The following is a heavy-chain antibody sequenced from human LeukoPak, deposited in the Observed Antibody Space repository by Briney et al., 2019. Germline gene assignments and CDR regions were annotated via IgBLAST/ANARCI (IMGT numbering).Heavy chain of an antibody. Sequence: GGSLRLSCTASGFPFIEYSMNWVRQAPGKGLEWISYIGIDSGNTKYADSVRGRFTISTDKAKNSLYLQMNSLRVEDTAVYYCARGHNYAFDNWGQGTLVSVAS. J-gene: IGHJ4*02. CDR3: ARGHNYAFDN. D-gene: IGHD1-1*01. CDR1: GFPFIEYS. V-gene: IGHV3-48*01. CDR2: IGIDSGNT.